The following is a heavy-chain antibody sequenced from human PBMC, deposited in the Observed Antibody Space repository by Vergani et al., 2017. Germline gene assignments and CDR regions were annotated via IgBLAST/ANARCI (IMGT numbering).Heavy chain of an antibody. CDR1: GFKFDEYA. CDR2: ISWNSNSE. Sequence: EVELEEFGGGLAQPGMSLRPSCSASGFKFDEYAMHWVRQAPGKGLEWVAGISWNSNSEDYADSVEGRFTISRDNAKNSVFLQMSSLTSEDTAVYYCAKSDKRGVAIIEYFFDHWGHGSLVTVSS. D-gene: IGHD3-3*01. J-gene: IGHJ4*03. CDR3: AKSDKRGVAIIEYFFDH. V-gene: IGHV3-9*01.